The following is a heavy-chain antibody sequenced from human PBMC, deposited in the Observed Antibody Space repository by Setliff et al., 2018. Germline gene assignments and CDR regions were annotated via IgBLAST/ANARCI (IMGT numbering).Heavy chain of an antibody. CDR3: ARLKYCSGGNCYGYAFDI. Sequence: PGESLKISCKHSGYSFTSYWIAWVRQMPGKGLEWMGIIHPGNSDTRYSPSFQGQVTFSADKSISTTYLQRSSLKASDTAMYYCARLKYCSGGNCYGYAFDIWGQGTLVTVSS. D-gene: IGHD2-15*01. V-gene: IGHV5-51*01. CDR1: GYSFTSYW. J-gene: IGHJ3*02. CDR2: IHPGNSDT.